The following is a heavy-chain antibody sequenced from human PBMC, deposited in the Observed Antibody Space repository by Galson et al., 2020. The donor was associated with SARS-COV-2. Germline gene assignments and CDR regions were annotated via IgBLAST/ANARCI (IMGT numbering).Heavy chain of an antibody. CDR3: ARENSGLGSHYHFDN. V-gene: IGHV3-74*01. J-gene: IGHJ4*02. CDR2: INTDGSNI. D-gene: IGHD3-10*01. CDR1: GFTFSSYW. Sequence: GESLKISCAASGFTFSSYWMHWVRQAPGKGLVWVSRINTDGSNIIYADSVKGRFTISRDNAKNTLYLQMNSLTAEDTAIYYCARENSGLGSHYHFDNWGQGTLVTVSS.